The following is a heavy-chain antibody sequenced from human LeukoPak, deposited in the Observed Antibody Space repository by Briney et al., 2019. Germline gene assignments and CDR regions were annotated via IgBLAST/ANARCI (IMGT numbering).Heavy chain of an antibody. CDR2: SYPNDSDT. CDR1: GYSYL. CDR3: ARQVTLDTAMATDRGFDY. J-gene: IGHJ4*02. V-gene: IGHV5-51*01. D-gene: IGHD5-18*01. Sequence: GESLKISCQGSGYSYLIGWVRQMPGKGLGWMGISYPNDSDTRYSPSFRGQVTVSADKSIDTAYLQWSSLKASDTAVYYCARQVTLDTAMATDRGFDYWGQGTLVTVSS.